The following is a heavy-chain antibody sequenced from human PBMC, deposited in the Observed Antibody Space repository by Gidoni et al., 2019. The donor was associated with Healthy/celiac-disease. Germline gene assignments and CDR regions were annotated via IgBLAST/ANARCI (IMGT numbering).Heavy chain of an antibody. CDR2: INSDGSST. J-gene: IGHJ6*02. CDR3: ARDQKVTIFGVVIRYYYYGMDV. CDR1: GFTFSSYC. V-gene: IGHV3-74*01. Sequence: EVQLVESGGGLVQPGWSLRLSCAPSGFTFSSYCMHLFRQAPGKGLVWVSRINSDGSSTSYADSVKGRLTISRDNAKNTLYLQMNSLRAEETSVYYCARDQKVTIFGVVIRYYYYGMDVWGQGTTVTVSS. D-gene: IGHD3-3*01.